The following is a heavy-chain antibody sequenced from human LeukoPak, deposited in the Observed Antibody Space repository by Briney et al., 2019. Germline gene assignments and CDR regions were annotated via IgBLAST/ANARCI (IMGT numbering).Heavy chain of an antibody. CDR1: GGTFSSYA. J-gene: IGHJ6*03. V-gene: IGHV1-69*06. D-gene: IGHD5-18*01. CDR3: ARFAIGYSYGFLNYYYMDV. CDR2: IIPIFGTA. Sequence: ASVKVSCKASGGTFSSYAISWVRQAPGQGLEWMGGIIPIFGTANYAQKFQGRVTITADKSTSTAYMELRSLRSDDTAVYYCARFAIGYSYGFLNYYYMDVWGKGTTVTVSS.